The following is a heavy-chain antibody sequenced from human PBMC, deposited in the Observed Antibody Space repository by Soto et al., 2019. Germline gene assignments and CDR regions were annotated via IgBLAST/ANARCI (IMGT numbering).Heavy chain of an antibody. V-gene: IGHV4-39*01. CDR1: GGSISSSSYY. CDR2: IYYSGST. CDR3: ARLIAAAAGTHFDY. D-gene: IGHD6-13*01. Sequence: SETLSLTCTVSGGSISSSSYYWGWIRQPPGKGLEWIGSIYYSGSTYYNPSLKIRVTISVDTSKNQFSLKLSSVTAADTAVYYCARLIAAAAGTHFDYWGQGTLVTVSS. J-gene: IGHJ4*02.